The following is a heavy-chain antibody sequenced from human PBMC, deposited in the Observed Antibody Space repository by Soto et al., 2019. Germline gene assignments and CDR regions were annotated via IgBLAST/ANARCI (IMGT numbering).Heavy chain of an antibody. CDR3: AKTHMATTVVTRYWYFDL. Sequence: GGSLRLSCAASGFTFGAFAMAWVRQRPGNGLEWVSSLSGGGGSTYYNNSVRGRFTISRDNSNSTLFLQMNNLRAEDTAVYFCAKTHMATTVVTRYWYFDLWGRGTLVTVSS. D-gene: IGHD4-17*01. CDR2: LSGGGGST. J-gene: IGHJ2*01. CDR1: GFTFGAFA. V-gene: IGHV3-23*01.